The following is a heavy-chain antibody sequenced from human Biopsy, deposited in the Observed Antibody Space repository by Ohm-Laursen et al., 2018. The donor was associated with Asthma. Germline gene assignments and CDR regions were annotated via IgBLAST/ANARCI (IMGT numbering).Heavy chain of an antibody. CDR3: VKDTLIDSKNYYTFEV. CDR2: IRPGQPDI. CDR1: GFAFSNYP. V-gene: IGHV3-23*01. D-gene: IGHD3-22*01. Sequence: SLRLSCAAPGFAFSNYPMSWARQAPGKGLAWVGIIRPGQPDIDYEPPVRGRFFISRDDSKNTLYLDMTSLRAEDTAVYYCVKDTLIDSKNYYTFEVWGQGTMVTVSS. J-gene: IGHJ3*01.